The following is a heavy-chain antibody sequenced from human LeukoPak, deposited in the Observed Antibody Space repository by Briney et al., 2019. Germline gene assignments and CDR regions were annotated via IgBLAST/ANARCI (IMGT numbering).Heavy chain of an antibody. D-gene: IGHD3-9*01. CDR2: INPSGDST. CDR1: GYTFTSYY. V-gene: IGHV1-46*04. CDR3: ARGYDILTTYGMDV. J-gene: IGHJ6*04. Sequence: ASVTVSCKASGYTFTSYYMHWVRQAPGQGPEWMGIINPSGDSTIYAQKLQGRVSMTRDTSTSTVYMELSSLRSEDTAVYYCARGYDILTTYGMDVWGKGTMVTVSS.